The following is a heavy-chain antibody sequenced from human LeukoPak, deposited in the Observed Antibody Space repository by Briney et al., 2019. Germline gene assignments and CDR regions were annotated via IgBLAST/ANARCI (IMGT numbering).Heavy chain of an antibody. J-gene: IGHJ4*02. CDR2: INWNGGST. D-gene: IGHD3-22*01. CDR1: GFTFDDYG. Sequence: PGGSLRLSCAASGFTFDDYGMSWVRQAPGNGLEWVSGINWNGGSTGYADSVKGRFTISRDNAKNSLYLQMNSLRAEDTAVYYCARWVWDDSSGYYFDYWGQGTLVTVSS. CDR3: ARWVWDDSSGYYFDY. V-gene: IGHV3-20*04.